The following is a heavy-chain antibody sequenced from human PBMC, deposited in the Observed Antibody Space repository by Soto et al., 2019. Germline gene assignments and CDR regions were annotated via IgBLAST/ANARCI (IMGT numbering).Heavy chain of an antibody. CDR1: GFTFSSYW. Sequence: GGSLRLSCAASGFTFSSYWMCWVRQAPGKGLEWVANIKQDGSEKYYVDSVKGRFTISRDNAKNSLYLQMNSLRAEDTAVYYCARVHREYYDFWSGYNNWFDPWGQGTLVTVSS. J-gene: IGHJ5*02. D-gene: IGHD3-3*01. CDR2: IKQDGSEK. V-gene: IGHV3-7*03. CDR3: ARVHREYYDFWSGYNNWFDP.